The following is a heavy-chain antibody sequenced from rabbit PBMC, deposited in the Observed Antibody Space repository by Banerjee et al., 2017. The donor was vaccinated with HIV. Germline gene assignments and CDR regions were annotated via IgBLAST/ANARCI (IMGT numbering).Heavy chain of an antibody. Sequence: QLKETGGGLVQPGGSLTLSCKASGFDFSSYYMSWVRQAPGKGLEWIGIIYAGKGSTDYASWVNGRFTISSDNAQNTVFLQMTSLTAADTATYFCASAYASSSGYWDYFNLWGQGTLVTVS. J-gene: IGHJ4*01. V-gene: IGHV1S7*01. CDR2: IYAGKGST. CDR1: GFDFSSYY. D-gene: IGHD1-1*01. CDR3: ASAYASSSGYWDYFNL.